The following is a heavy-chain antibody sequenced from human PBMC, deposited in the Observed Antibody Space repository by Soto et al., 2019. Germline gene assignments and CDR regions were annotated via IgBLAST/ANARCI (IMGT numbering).Heavy chain of an antibody. V-gene: IGHV3-23*01. J-gene: IGHJ6*02. CDR3: AKDLHWVDMDV. Sequence: GGSLRLSCVASGFPFSNYYMDWVRQAPGKGLEWVAVISGSEDNIHYADSVKGRFTISRDNSMNTLYLQMNSLRADDTAIYYCAKDLHWVDMDVWGQGTTVTVSS. CDR1: GFPFSNYY. CDR2: ISGSEDNI. D-gene: IGHD7-27*01.